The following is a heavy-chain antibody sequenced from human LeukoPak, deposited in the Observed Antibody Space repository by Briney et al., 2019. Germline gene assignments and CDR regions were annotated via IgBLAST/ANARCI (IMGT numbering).Heavy chain of an antibody. J-gene: IGHJ4*02. V-gene: IGHV3-73*01. Sequence: GGSLRLSCAASGFTFSGSAMHWVRQASGKGLEWVGRIRSKASSYATAYAASVKGRFTISRDDSKNTAYLQMNSLKTEDTAVYYCTRPGIAAAGTAADYWGQGTLVTVSS. D-gene: IGHD6-13*01. CDR2: IRSKASSYAT. CDR3: TRPGIAAAGTAADY. CDR1: GFTFSGSA.